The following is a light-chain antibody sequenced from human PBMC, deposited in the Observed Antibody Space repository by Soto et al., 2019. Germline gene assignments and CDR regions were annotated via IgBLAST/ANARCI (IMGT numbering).Light chain of an antibody. CDR1: QSINKW. CDR2: DVS. CDR3: QQYKSYPWT. V-gene: IGKV1-5*01. Sequence: DIQMTQSPSTLSASVGDRVTITCRASQSINKWVAWHQQKPGKVPKVLIYDVSTLESGVPSRFSGSGSGTDFTLTISSLQPDDFASYYCQQYKSYPWTFGQGTKVDIK. J-gene: IGKJ1*01.